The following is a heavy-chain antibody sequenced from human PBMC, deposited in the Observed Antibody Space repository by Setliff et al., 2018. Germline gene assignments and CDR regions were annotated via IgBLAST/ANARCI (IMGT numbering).Heavy chain of an antibody. V-gene: IGHV1-8*02. CDR2: MNPDSGNT. J-gene: IGHJ6*02. Sequence: ASVKVSCKASGYTFTSYDINWVRQATGQGLEWMGWMNPDSGNTRYSQKFQGRVTMTTDTSTSTAYMELRSLRSEDTAVYYCARDPRQNDNFWSGYYYYYYYGMDVWGQGTTVTVSS. CDR1: GYTFTSYD. D-gene: IGHD3-3*01. CDR3: ARDPRQNDNFWSGYYYYYYYGMDV.